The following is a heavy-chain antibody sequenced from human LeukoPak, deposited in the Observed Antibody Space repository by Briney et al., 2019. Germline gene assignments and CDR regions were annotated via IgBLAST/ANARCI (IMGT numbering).Heavy chain of an antibody. CDR1: GGSISSYY. J-gene: IGHJ4*02. V-gene: IGHV4-59*08. D-gene: IGHD3-22*01. CDR2: IYYSGST. Sequence: SETLSLTCTVSGGSISSYYWSWIRQPPGKGLEWIGYIYYSGSTNYNPSLKSRVTISVETSKNQFSLKLSSVTAADTAVYYCARLRYSSGYYDYWGQGTLVTVSS. CDR3: ARLRYSSGYYDY.